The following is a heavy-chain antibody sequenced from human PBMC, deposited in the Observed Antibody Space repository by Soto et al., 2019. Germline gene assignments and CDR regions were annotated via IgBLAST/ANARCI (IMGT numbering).Heavy chain of an antibody. V-gene: IGHV1-69*05. CDR3: ARHVPTAGYSYGMDV. D-gene: IGHD6-19*01. CDR1: GGTFSSYA. CDR2: IIPIFGTA. Sequence: QVQLVQSGAEVKKPGSSVKVSCKASGGTFSSYAISWVRQAPGQGLEWMGGIIPIFGTANYAQKFQGRVTXTXXXSXXTASIALSTLRSEDTPVYFCARHVPTAGYSYGMDVWGQGTTVTVSS. J-gene: IGHJ6*02.